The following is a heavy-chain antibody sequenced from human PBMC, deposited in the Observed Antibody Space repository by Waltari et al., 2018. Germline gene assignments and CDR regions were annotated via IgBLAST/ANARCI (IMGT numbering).Heavy chain of an antibody. Sequence: QVQLVESGGGVVQPGGSLRLSCAASGFTFSSYGMHWVRQAPGKGLEWVAFIRYDGSNKYYADSVKGRFTISRDNSKNTLYLQMNSLRAEDTAVYYCAKDPRLAVAGNYFDYWGQGTTVTVSS. J-gene: IGHJ4*03. CDR2: IRYDGSNK. D-gene: IGHD6-19*01. CDR1: GFTFSSYG. CDR3: AKDPRLAVAGNYFDY. V-gene: IGHV3-30*02.